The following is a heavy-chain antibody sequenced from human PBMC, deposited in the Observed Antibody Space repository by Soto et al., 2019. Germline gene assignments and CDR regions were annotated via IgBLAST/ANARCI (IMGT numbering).Heavy chain of an antibody. Sequence: QVLLRESGPRLVKPSETLSLTCTVSGGSISPYFWSWIRQPPGKGLEYIGYVHYSGGTNYNPSLKSLVSMSVDTSENQFSLKVNSVTAADTAVYYCARVLYSGSYYDSLGFDYWGQGTLVTVSS. CDR1: GGSISPYF. CDR2: VHYSGGT. V-gene: IGHV4-59*01. J-gene: IGHJ4*02. D-gene: IGHD1-26*01. CDR3: ARVLYSGSYYDSLGFDY.